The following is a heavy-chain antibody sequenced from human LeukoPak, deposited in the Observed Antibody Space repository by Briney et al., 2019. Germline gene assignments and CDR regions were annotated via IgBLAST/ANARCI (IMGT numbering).Heavy chain of an antibody. Sequence: GGSLRLSCTASGFTFGDHAMNWVRQAPGKGLEWVGFIRSKAYGGTTEYAASVKGRFTISRDDSKSIAYLQMNSLKTEDTAVYYCTRSPYYYYMDVWGKGTTVTVSS. CDR2: IRSKAYGGTT. V-gene: IGHV3-49*04. J-gene: IGHJ6*03. CDR3: TRSPYYYYMDV. CDR1: GFTFGDHA.